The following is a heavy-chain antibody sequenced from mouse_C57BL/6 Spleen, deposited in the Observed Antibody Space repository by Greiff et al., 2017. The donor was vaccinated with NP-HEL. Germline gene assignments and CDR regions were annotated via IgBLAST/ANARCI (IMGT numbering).Heavy chain of an antibody. D-gene: IGHD2-9*01. J-gene: IGHJ2*01. CDR2: INPNNGGT. Sequence: VQLQQSGPELVKPGASVKIPCKASGYTFTDYNMDWVKQSHGKSLEWIGDINPNNGGTIYNQKFKGKATLTVDKSSSTAYMELRSLTSEDTAVYYCARGPTMVTTGFDYWGQGTTLTVSS. V-gene: IGHV1-18*01. CDR1: GYTFTDYN. CDR3: ARGPTMVTTGFDY.